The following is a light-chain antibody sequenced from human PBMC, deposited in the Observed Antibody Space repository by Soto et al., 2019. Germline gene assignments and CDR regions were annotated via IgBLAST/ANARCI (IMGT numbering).Light chain of an antibody. CDR2: DAS. CDR1: QSVSSY. J-gene: IGKJ1*01. Sequence: EIVLTQSPATLSLSPGERATLSCRASQSVSSYLTWYQHKPGQAPRLLIYDASNRATGIPARFSGGGSGTDFTLTISRLGPEDFAVYYCQQRSNWPWTFGQGTKVEIK. CDR3: QQRSNWPWT. V-gene: IGKV3-11*01.